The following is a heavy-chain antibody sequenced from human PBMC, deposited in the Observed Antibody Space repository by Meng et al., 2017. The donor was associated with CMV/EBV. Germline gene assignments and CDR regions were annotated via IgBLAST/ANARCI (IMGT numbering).Heavy chain of an antibody. CDR1: GGSISSYC. D-gene: IGHD3-10*01. CDR3: ARGGSGSYYNMIYYYYYMDV. Sequence: HLQDSGPGLVKPSETLSLTCTGSGGSISSYCWSWIRQPAGKGLEWIGRIYTSGSTNYNPSLKSRVTMSVDTSKNQFSLKLSSVTAADTAVYYCARGGSGSYYNMIYYYYYMDVWGKGTTVTVSS. V-gene: IGHV4-4*07. CDR2: IYTSGST. J-gene: IGHJ6*03.